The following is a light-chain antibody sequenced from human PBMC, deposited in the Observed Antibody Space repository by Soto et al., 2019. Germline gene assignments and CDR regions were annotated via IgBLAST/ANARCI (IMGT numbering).Light chain of an antibody. V-gene: IGKV1-27*01. J-gene: IGKJ1*01. CDR2: AGS. Sequence: DLQMTQSPSSLSASVGDRVTITGRASQVIDNYLAWYQQQPGKVPRLLIYAGSILETGVPSRFTGSGSGTDFTLTITSLEPEDVATYYCQKYNSAPWTFGQGTKVEIK. CDR1: QVIDNY. CDR3: QKYNSAPWT.